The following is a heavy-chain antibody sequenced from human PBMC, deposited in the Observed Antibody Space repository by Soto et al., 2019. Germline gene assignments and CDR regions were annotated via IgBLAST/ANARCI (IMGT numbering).Heavy chain of an antibody. V-gene: IGHV3-30-3*01. CDR1: GFTFSVHA. D-gene: IGHD3-22*01. Sequence: GGSLRLSCAASGFTFSVHALHLVRQSPGRGLEWVAVISFDGSNKYYADSVKGRFTISRDQSKNTLYLQMNSMRTEDSAVYYCARDTSTIIVVVPDYFDYGMDVWVQWTTVTVSS. J-gene: IGHJ6*02. CDR3: ARDTSTIIVVVPDYFDYGMDV. CDR2: ISFDGSNK.